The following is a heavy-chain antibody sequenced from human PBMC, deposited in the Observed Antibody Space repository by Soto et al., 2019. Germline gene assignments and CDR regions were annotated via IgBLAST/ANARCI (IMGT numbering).Heavy chain of an antibody. Sequence: GASVKVSCKASGYTFTSYDINWVRQATGQGLEWMGWMNPNSGNTGYAQKFQGRVTMTRNTSISTAYMELSSLRSEDTAVYYCARDQRGSSGWYFDYWGQGTLVTVSS. J-gene: IGHJ4*02. CDR2: MNPNSGNT. CDR1: GYTFTSYD. D-gene: IGHD6-19*01. CDR3: ARDQRGSSGWYFDY. V-gene: IGHV1-8*01.